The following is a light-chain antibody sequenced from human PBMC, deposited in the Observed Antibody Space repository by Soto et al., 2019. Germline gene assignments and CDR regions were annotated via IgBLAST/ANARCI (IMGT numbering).Light chain of an antibody. Sequence: EIVMAQSPSPLSVSRREKATLSCRASKIVSSDLAWYHQKPGQAPRLLIYGASTRATGIPDRFSGSGSGTKFTIPINSLQSEDVEVYYCNQYKNIRGTLGQGTKAGIK. J-gene: IGKJ1*01. V-gene: IGKV3-15*01. CDR1: KIVSSD. CDR2: GAS. CDR3: NQYKNIRGT.